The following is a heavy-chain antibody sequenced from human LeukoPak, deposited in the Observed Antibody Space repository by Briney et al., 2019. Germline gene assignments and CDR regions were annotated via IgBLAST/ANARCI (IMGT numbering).Heavy chain of an antibody. J-gene: IGHJ3*02. D-gene: IGHD4-17*01. V-gene: IGHV3-21*01. CDR3: SREGGDYDDAFDI. Sequence: PGGSLRLSCAASGFTFNSYGMDWVRQAPGKGLEWVSSISSSGSYIYYADSLKGRFTISRDNAKSSLYLQMNSLRAEDTAVYYCSREGGDYDDAFDIWGQGTMVTVSS. CDR2: ISSSGSYI. CDR1: GFTFNSYG.